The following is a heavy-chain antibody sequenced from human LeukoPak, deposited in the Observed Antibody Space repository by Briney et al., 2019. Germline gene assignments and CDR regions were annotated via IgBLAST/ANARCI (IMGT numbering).Heavy chain of an antibody. CDR2: IYYSGST. CDR3: ARVCGSDAFDI. V-gene: IGHV4-59*01. D-gene: IGHD2-21*01. J-gene: IGHJ3*02. CDR1: GGSISSYY. Sequence: SETLSLTCTVSGGSISSYYWSWIRQPPGKGLEWIGYIYYSGSTNYNPSLKSRVTISVDTSKNQFSLKLSSVTAADTAVYYCARVCGSDAFDIWGQGTMVTVSS.